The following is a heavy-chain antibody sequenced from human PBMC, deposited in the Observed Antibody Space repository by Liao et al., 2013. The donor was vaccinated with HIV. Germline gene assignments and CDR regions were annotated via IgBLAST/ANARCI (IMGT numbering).Heavy chain of an antibody. CDR3: ARERRDGYNPYRGAFDI. Sequence: QVQLQESGPGLVKPSETLSLTCTVSGGSISSYYWSWLRQSPGTGLEWIGSVYSGGSPNYNPSLKSRVTISLVTSKNQFSLRLSSVTAADTAVYFCARERRDGYNPYRGAFDIWGQGTMVTVSS. V-gene: IGHV4-59*01. CDR1: GGSISSYY. CDR2: VYSGGSP. D-gene: IGHD5-24*01. J-gene: IGHJ3*02.